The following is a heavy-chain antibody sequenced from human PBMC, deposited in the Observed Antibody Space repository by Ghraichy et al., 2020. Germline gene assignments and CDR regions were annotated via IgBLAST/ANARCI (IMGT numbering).Heavy chain of an antibody. D-gene: IGHD4-17*01. J-gene: IGHJ4*02. CDR2: IIPILGIA. CDR3: ARDDYGDYYFDY. V-gene: IGHV1-69*04. Sequence: SVKVSCKASGGTFSSYAISWVRQAPGQGLEWMGRIIPILGIANYAQKFQGRVTITADKSTSTAYMELSSLRSEDTAVYYCARDDYGDYYFDYWGQGTLVTVSS. CDR1: GGTFSSYA.